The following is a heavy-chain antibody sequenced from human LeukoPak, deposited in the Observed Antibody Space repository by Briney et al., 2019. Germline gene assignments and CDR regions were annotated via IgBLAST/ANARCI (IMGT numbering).Heavy chain of an antibody. CDR1: GYTFIRYG. CDR2: ISVYNGNT. CDR3: ARDGAGDYTYYYYGMDV. D-gene: IGHD4-17*01. V-gene: IGHV1-18*01. J-gene: IGHJ6*02. Sequence: ASVKVSCKGSGYTFIRYGINWVRQAPGQGLEWMGWISVYNGNTNYAEKYQGRVTMTTDTSTNTAYMELRSLRSDDTAVYYCARDGAGDYTYYYYGMDVWGQGTTVTVSS.